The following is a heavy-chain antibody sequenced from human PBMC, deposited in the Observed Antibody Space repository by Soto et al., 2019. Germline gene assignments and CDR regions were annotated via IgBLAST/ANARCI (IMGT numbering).Heavy chain of an antibody. Sequence: GGSLRLSFTASGFSLSRYGLHWVRQAPGKGLQWVAGLWSNGIKTSYTDSVKGRFTISRDTSKNILYLQMNTLGAEDTAVYYCARDLHYWSLLIDPWAQGTLVTVSS. V-gene: IGHV3-33*01. J-gene: IGHJ5*02. CDR2: LWSNGIKT. D-gene: IGHD2-8*02. CDR3: ARDLHYWSLLIDP. CDR1: GFSLSRYG.